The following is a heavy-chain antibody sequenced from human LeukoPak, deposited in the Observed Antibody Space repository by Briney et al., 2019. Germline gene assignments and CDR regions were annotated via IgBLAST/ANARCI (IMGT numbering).Heavy chain of an antibody. CDR1: GSSFTTHW. D-gene: IGHD6-13*01. CDR2: IYPADSHT. J-gene: IGHJ4*02. Sequence: NLGESLKISCKGSGSSFTTHWVGWVRQLPGKGLEWMGIIYPADSHTRYSPSFQGQVTISADKSISTAYLQWSSLEASDNAMYYCARVPTSSSWYYFDYWGQGTLVTVSS. CDR3: ARVPTSSSWYYFDY. V-gene: IGHV5-51*01.